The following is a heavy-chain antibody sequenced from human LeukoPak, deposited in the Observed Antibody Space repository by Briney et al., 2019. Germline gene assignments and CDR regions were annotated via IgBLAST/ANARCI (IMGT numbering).Heavy chain of an antibody. V-gene: IGHV4-59*01. CDR3: ARKSMATNAFDI. CDR2: IYYSGST. D-gene: IGHD5-24*01. J-gene: IGHJ3*02. Sequence: SETLSLTCTVSGGSISSYYWSWIRQPPGKGLEWIGYIYYSGSTNYNPSLKSRVTISVDTSKNQFSLKLSSVTAADTAVYYCARKSMATNAFDIWGQGTMVTVSS. CDR1: GGSISSYY.